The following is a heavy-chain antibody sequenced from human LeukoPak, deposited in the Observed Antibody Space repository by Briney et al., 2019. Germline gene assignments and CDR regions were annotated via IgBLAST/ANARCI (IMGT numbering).Heavy chain of an antibody. J-gene: IGHJ6*01. Sequence: GGSLRLSCAASGFTFNTHAMNWVRQAPGKGLEWVSGVGGSGDNTYYGDSVKGRFTVSRDNSKNTLYLQMNSLRAEDTAVYYCAKGVHQLVYKYGMYVWGRGTTVTVSS. D-gene: IGHD1-1*01. CDR1: GFTFNTHA. V-gene: IGHV3-23*01. CDR2: VGGSGDNT. CDR3: AKGVHQLVYKYGMYV.